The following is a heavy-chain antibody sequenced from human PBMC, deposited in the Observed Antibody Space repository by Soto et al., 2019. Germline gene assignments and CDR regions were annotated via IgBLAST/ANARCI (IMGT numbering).Heavy chain of an antibody. Sequence: EVHLVASGGGLVQPGGSLRLSCVASGFKFDYYWMHWVRQAPGEGLMWVSRLQTDGSHPDYAASVKGRFTISRDNAKNTLYLQMNNRRVADTAVYNCGRGGDPDYWGQGTLVTVSP. CDR3: GRGGDPDY. D-gene: IGHD3-16*01. CDR1: GFKFDYYW. CDR2: LQTDGSHP. V-gene: IGHV3-74*01. J-gene: IGHJ4*02.